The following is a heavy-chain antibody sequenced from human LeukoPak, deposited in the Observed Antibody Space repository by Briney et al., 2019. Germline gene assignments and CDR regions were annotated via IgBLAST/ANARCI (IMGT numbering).Heavy chain of an antibody. CDR2: INPSGGST. Sequence: ASVKVSCKASGYTFTSYYMHWVRQAPGQGLEWMGIINPSGGSTSYAQKFQGRVTMTRDMSTSTVCMELSSLRSEDTAVYYCARDGTYCSGGSCYQYYYYMDVWGKGTTVTVSS. CDR1: GYTFTSYY. J-gene: IGHJ6*03. D-gene: IGHD2-15*01. V-gene: IGHV1-46*01. CDR3: ARDGTYCSGGSCYQYYYYMDV.